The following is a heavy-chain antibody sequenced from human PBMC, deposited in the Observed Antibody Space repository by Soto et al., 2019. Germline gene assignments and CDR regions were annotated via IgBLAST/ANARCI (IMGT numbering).Heavy chain of an antibody. CDR2: INSDGSSS. V-gene: IGHV3-74*01. J-gene: IGHJ4*02. D-gene: IGHD3-16*02. CDR1: GFSLSNYW. Sequence: EVQLVESGGGLVQPGGSLRLSCAASGFSLSNYWMHWVRQAPGKGLVWVSRINSDGSSSIYADSVEGRFTISRDSAKNTLYLQMHSLSADDTAVYFCARDPYDNLWGSYRGFGFWGQGTLVTVSS. CDR3: ARDPYDNLWGSYRGFGF.